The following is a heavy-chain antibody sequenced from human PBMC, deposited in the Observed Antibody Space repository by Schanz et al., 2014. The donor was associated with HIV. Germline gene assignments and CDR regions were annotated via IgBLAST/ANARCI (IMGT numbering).Heavy chain of an antibody. Sequence: VQLVESGGGLVKPGGSLRLSCAASGFTFSSYSMNWVRQAPGKGLEWVAVIWYDGSNKYYTDSVKGRFTISRDSSKNTLYLQMNSLRAEDTAVYYCARDAASHSYGSTMDVWGQGTTVTVSS. J-gene: IGHJ6*02. CDR2: IWYDGSNK. CDR1: GFTFSSYS. V-gene: IGHV3-33*08. D-gene: IGHD5-18*01. CDR3: ARDAASHSYGSTMDV.